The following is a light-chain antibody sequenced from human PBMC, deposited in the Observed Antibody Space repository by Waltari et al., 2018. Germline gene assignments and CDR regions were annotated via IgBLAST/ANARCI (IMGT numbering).Light chain of an antibody. V-gene: IGKV3-20*01. CDR3: QNHERLPAT. CDR2: GAS. CDR1: QSIGRY. Sequence: EVVLTQSPGPLSLSPGDTATLSCRASQSIGRYLVWYQQESGQAPRLLIYGASTRATGIPDRFSGSGSGTDFSLTISRLEAEDFAVYYCQNHERLPATFGQGTKVEIK. J-gene: IGKJ1*01.